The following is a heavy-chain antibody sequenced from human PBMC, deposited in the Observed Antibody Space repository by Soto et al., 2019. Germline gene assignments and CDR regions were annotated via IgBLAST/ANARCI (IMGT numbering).Heavy chain of an antibody. CDR1: CYTFRSYG. Sequence: SVKVSCKASCYTFRSYGISWGRQAPVQGLEWVGWISAYNGDTHYAPKFQDRITLTTETSTDTAYMELRSLRLDDTAVYYCAGGTGPGIAVAGLDYWGQGTLVTVYS. CDR3: AGGTGPGIAVAGLDY. V-gene: IGHV1-18*04. CDR2: ISAYNGDT. J-gene: IGHJ4*02. D-gene: IGHD6-19*01.